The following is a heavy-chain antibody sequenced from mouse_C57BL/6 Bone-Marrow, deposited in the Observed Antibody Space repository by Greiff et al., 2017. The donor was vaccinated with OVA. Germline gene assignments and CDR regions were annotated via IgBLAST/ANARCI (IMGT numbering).Heavy chain of an antibody. D-gene: IGHD1-1*01. V-gene: IGHV1-18*01. CDR2: INPNNGGT. CDR1: GYTFTDYN. Sequence: VQLKESGPELVKPGASVKIPCKASGYTFTDYNMDWVKQSHGKSLEWIGDINPNNGGTIYNQKFKGKATLTVDKSSSTAYMELRSLTSEDTAVYYCARGDGRSYYAMDYWGQGTSVTVSS. CDR3: ARGDGRSYYAMDY. J-gene: IGHJ4*01.